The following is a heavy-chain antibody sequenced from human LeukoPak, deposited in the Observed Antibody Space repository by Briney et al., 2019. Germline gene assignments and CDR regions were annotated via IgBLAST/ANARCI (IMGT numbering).Heavy chain of an antibody. D-gene: IGHD3-10*01. CDR3: ANAEVERMVRGVINLRRFDY. J-gene: IGHJ4*02. CDR2: ISYDGSNK. Sequence: PGGSLRLSCAASGFTFSSYGMHWVRQAPGKGLEWVAVISYDGSNKYYADSVKGRFTTSRDNSRNTLYLQMNSLRAEDTAVYYCANAEVERMVRGVINLRRFDYWGQGTLVTVSS. V-gene: IGHV3-30*18. CDR1: GFTFSSYG.